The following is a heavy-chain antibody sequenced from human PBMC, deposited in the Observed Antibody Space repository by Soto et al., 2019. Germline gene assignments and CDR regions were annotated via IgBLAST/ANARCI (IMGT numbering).Heavy chain of an antibody. CDR1: GFSLSTTTVG. Sequence: SGPTLVNPTQTLTLTCTLSGFSLSTTTVGVGWIRQPPGKALEWLALIYWDDEKRYSPSLKSRLTIIKDTSKNQVVLTMINMDPVNTPTYYFLHRRKTFYDILTVYSKNCWAPGGQETRFTFSS. CDR3: LHRRKTFYDILTVYSKNCWAP. D-gene: IGHD3-9*01. V-gene: IGHV2-5*02. CDR2: IYWDDEK. J-gene: IGHJ5*02.